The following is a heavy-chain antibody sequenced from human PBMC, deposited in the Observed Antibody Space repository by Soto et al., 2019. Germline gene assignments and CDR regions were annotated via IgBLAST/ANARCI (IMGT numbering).Heavy chain of an antibody. V-gene: IGHV3-74*01. D-gene: IGHD3-3*01. Sequence: GGSLRLSCAASGFTFSSYWMHWVRQAPGKGLVWVSRINSDGSSTSYADSVKGRFTISRDNAKNTLYLQMNSLRAEDTAVYYCARADITIFGVVPAHYYYGMDVWGQGTTVTVSS. CDR3: ARADITIFGVVPAHYYYGMDV. J-gene: IGHJ6*02. CDR2: INSDGSST. CDR1: GFTFSSYW.